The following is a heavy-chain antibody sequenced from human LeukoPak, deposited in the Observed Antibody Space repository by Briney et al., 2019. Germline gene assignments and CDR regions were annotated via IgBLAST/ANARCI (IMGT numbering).Heavy chain of an antibody. J-gene: IGHJ5*02. CDR1: GGSISSGGYY. D-gene: IGHD2-15*01. CDR3: AGWDGGGRGGGFDH. V-gene: IGHV4-30-2*01. Sequence: SQTLSLTCTVSGGSISSGGYYWSWIRQPPGKGLEWIGYIYHSGSTYYNPSLKSRVTISVDRSKNQFSLKLSSVTAADTAVYYWAGWDGGGRGGGFDHWGQGTLVTVSS. CDR2: IYHSGST.